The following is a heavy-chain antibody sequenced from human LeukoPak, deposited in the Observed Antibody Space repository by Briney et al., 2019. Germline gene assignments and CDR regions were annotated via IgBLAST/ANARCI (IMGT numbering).Heavy chain of an antibody. CDR1: GFTFSSYA. D-gene: IGHD1-26*01. V-gene: IGHV3-23*01. Sequence: GGSLRLSCAASGFTFSSYAMSWVRQAPGKGLEWVSAISGSGGSTYYADSVKGRFTISRDNSKNTLYLQMNSLRAEDTAVYYCAKEALSVGATGGGDFDYWGQGTLVTVTS. CDR3: AKEALSVGATGGGDFDY. J-gene: IGHJ4*02. CDR2: ISGSGGST.